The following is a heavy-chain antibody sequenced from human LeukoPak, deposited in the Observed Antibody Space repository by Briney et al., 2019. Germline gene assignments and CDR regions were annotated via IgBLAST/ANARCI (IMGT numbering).Heavy chain of an antibody. V-gene: IGHV1-8*01. D-gene: IGHD3-22*01. CDR1: GYTFSSFD. Sequence: ASVKVSCKASGYTFSSFDINWVRQAPGQGLEWMGWMNPKSGNSGYAQKFQGRVTMTRNTSIATAYMEVSNLRFDDTAAYYCVDPDRWGQGTLVTVSS. CDR2: MNPKSGNS. J-gene: IGHJ1*01. CDR3: VDPDR.